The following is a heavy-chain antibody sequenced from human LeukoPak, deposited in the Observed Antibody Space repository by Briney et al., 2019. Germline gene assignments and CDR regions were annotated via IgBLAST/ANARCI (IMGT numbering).Heavy chain of an antibody. CDR3: TTDAALSGYDEYNWFDP. Sequence: GGSLRLSCAASGFALSGSAVHWVRQASGKGLEWVGRIRSKTNNYATEYAASVKGRFTISRDDSRNTAYLHMNSLKTEDTAVYYCTTDAALSGYDEYNWFDPWGQGTLVTVSS. J-gene: IGHJ5*02. CDR2: IRSKTNNYAT. V-gene: IGHV3-73*01. D-gene: IGHD5-12*01. CDR1: GFALSGSA.